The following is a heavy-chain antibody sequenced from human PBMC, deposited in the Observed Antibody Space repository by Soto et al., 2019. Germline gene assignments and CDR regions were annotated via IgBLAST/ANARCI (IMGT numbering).Heavy chain of an antibody. CDR2: ISAYNGNT. CDR1: GYTFTSYG. CDR3: ARDLPGIAAADYYYYGMDV. Sequence: ASVKVSCKASGYTFTSYGISWVRQAPGQGLEWMGWISAYNGNTNYAQKLQGRVTMTTDTSTSTAYMELRSLRSDDTAVYYCARDLPGIAAADYYYYGMDVWGQGTTVTVSS. D-gene: IGHD6-13*01. J-gene: IGHJ6*02. V-gene: IGHV1-18*04.